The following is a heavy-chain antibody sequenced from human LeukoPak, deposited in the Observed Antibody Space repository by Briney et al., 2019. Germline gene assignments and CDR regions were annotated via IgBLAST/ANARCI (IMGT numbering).Heavy chain of an antibody. D-gene: IGHD3-22*01. CDR3: AKDTLIVVVNPPYYFDY. Sequence: PGGSLRLSCAASGFTFSNYAMNWVRQAPGKGLEWVSGLSGSGGSTYYADSVKGRFTISRDNSKNTLYLQMNSLRAEDTAVYYCAKDTLIVVVNPPYYFDYWGQGTLVTVSS. CDR2: LSGSGGST. J-gene: IGHJ4*02. CDR1: GFTFSNYA. V-gene: IGHV3-23*01.